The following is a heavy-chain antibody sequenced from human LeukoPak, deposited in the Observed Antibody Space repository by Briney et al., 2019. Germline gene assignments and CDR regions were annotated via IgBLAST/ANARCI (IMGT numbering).Heavy chain of an antibody. CDR1: GFTVSSNY. J-gene: IGHJ4*02. V-gene: IGHV3-7*01. D-gene: IGHD6-13*01. CDR3: ATEPGIADLGSGY. CDR2: IKEDGSEK. Sequence: GGSLRLSCAASGFTVSSNYMSWVRQAPGKGLEWVANIKEDGSEKYYVDSVKGRFTISRDNAKNSLYLQMNSLRAEDTAVYYCATEPGIADLGSGYWGQGALVTVSS.